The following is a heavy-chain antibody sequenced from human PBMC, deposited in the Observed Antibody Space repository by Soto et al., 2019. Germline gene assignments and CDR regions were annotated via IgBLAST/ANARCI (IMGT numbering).Heavy chain of an antibody. CDR3: VKNRPTPASQDPRAMGVGDY. D-gene: IGHD5-18*01. V-gene: IGHV3-23*01. CDR2: ISGAGGTI. J-gene: IGHJ4*02. CDR1: AFTFIKYA. Sequence: PGGSLRLSCAASAFTFIKYAMTWVRQAPGKGLEWVASISGAGGTINYADSVKGRFTISRDNSKSTLYLQMNSLRGEDTAVYYCVKNRPTPASQDPRAMGVGDYCGQGPLVTVYS.